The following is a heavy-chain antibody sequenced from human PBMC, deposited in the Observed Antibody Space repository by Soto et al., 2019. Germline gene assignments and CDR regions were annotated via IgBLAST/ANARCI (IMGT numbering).Heavy chain of an antibody. D-gene: IGHD5-18*01. CDR3: ARESRRNLQLWPAKSPNYYYYGMDV. CDR2: IYYSGST. Sequence: ASETLSLTCTVSGGSISSGGYYWSWIRQHPGKGLEWIGYIYYSGSTYYNPSLKSRVTISVDTSKNQFSLKLSSVTAADTAVYYCARESRRNLQLWPAKSPNYYYYGMDVWGQGTTVTVSS. J-gene: IGHJ6*02. CDR1: GGSISSGGYY. V-gene: IGHV4-31*03.